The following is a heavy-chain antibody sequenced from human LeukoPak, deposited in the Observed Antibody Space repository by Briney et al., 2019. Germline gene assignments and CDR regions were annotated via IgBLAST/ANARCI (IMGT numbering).Heavy chain of an antibody. CDR2: ISYDGSNK. CDR1: GFTFSSYA. J-gene: IGHJ4*02. D-gene: IGHD6-19*01. V-gene: IGHV3-30-3*01. Sequence: PGGSLRLSCAASGFTFSSYAMHWVRQAPGKGLEWVAVISYDGSNKYYADSVKGRFTISRDNSKNTLYLQMNSLRAEDTAVYYCARGQQWLVQVYFDYWGQGTLVTVSS. CDR3: ARGQQWLVQVYFDY.